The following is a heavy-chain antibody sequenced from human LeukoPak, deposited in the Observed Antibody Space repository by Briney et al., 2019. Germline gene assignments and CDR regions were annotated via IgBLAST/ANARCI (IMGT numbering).Heavy chain of an antibody. D-gene: IGHD3-22*01. CDR1: GFTFSSYA. V-gene: IGHV3-23*01. J-gene: IGHJ4*02. CDR2: ISGSGGST. CDR3: AKRRFSITMIVVVIEDC. Sequence: GGSLRLSCAASGFTFSSYAMSWVRQAPGKGLEWVSAISGSGGSTYYADSVKGRFTISRDNSKNTLYLQMNSLRAEDTAVYYCAKRRFSITMIVVVIEDCWGQGTLVTVS.